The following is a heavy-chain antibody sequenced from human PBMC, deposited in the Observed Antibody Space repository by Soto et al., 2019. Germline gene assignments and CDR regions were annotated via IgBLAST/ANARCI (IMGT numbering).Heavy chain of an antibody. V-gene: IGHV3-33*01. CDR1: GFTFSSFG. CDR3: ARDASYYSLWSGYYPSRNGMDV. Sequence: ESGGGVVQPGRSLRLSCAASGFTFSSFGMHWVRQAPGKGLEWVSLIWYDGSKKSYGDSVKGRFTISRDNSRNTVYLQMNSLRADDTAVYNCARDASYYSLWSGYYPSRNGMDVWGQGTTVTVSS. J-gene: IGHJ6*02. CDR2: IWYDGSKK. D-gene: IGHD3-3*01.